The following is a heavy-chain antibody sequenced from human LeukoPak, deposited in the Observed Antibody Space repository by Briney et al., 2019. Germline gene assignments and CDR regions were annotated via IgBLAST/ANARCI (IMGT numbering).Heavy chain of an antibody. Sequence: GGSLRLSCAASGFTFSSYAMSWVRQAPGKGLEWVSAISGSGGSTYYADSVKGRFTISRDNSKNTVFLQMDSLRAEDTAVYYCAKDRVSGDGYNSLDYWGQGILVTVSS. V-gene: IGHV3-23*01. CDR3: AKDRVSGDGYNSLDY. J-gene: IGHJ4*02. CDR1: GFTFSSYA. D-gene: IGHD5-24*01. CDR2: ISGSGGST.